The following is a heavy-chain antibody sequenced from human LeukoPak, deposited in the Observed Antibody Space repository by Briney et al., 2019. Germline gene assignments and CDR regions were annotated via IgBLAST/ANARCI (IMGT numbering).Heavy chain of an antibody. D-gene: IGHD3-10*01. Sequence: ASVKVSCKPSGGTFSSYAISWVRQAPGQRLSWMGGIIPIFGTAHYAQKFQGRVTITTDESTSTAYIELSSLRSEDTAVYYCAKDVTYYGTGSYEDSWGQGTLVTVSS. J-gene: IGHJ4*02. CDR1: GGTFSSYA. CDR3: AKDVTYYGTGSYEDS. CDR2: IIPIFGTA. V-gene: IGHV1-69*05.